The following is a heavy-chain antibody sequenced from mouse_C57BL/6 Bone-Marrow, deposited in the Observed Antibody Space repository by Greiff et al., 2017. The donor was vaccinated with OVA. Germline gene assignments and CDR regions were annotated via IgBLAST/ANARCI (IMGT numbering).Heavy chain of an antibody. CDR2: IYPGDGDT. CDR3: ARWYYEEDYFDY. V-gene: IGHV1-82*01. CDR1: GYAFSSSW. D-gene: IGHD1-1*01. Sequence: VQLQESGPELVKPGASVKISCKASGYAFSSSWMNWVKQRPGKGLEWIGRIYPGDGDTNYNGKFKGKATLTADKSSSTAYMQLSSLTSEDSAVYFCARWYYEEDYFDYWGKGTTLTVSS. J-gene: IGHJ2*01.